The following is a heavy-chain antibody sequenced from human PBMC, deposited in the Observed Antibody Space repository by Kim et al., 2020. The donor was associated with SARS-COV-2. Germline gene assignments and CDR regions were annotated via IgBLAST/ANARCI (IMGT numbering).Heavy chain of an antibody. CDR3: AKAQPLGSGWYVFED. V-gene: IGHV3-23*01. CDR2: DPGGGGRT. D-gene: IGHD6-19*01. Sequence: GGSLRLSCGASGFTVNNIAMSWVRPAPGKGLEWVSTDPGGGGRTFYADSVKGRFTISRDNSKNTVFLQMNSVRAEDTAVYYCAKAQPLGSGWYVFEDWGQGTLVTVSS. CDR1: GFTVNNIA. J-gene: IGHJ4*02.